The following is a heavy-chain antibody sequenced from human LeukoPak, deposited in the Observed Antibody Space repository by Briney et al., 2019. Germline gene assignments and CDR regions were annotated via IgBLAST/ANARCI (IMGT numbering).Heavy chain of an antibody. Sequence: PSETLSLTCTVSGGSISSYYWSWIRQPPGKGLEWIGYIYYSGSTNYNPSLKSRVTISVDTSKNQFSLKLSSVTAADTAVYYCARHDPVGLSCSGGSCHRGDAFDIWGQGTMVTVSS. D-gene: IGHD2-15*01. CDR2: IYYSGST. V-gene: IGHV4-59*08. J-gene: IGHJ3*02. CDR3: ARHDPVGLSCSGGSCHRGDAFDI. CDR1: GGSISSYY.